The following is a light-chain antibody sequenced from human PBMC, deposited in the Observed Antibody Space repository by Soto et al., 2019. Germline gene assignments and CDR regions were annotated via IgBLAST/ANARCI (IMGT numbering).Light chain of an antibody. Sequence: IVLTQSPGTLSLSPGERVTLSCRASQSVGRRYLAWYQQKPGQAPMLLIYDTSERASDIPDRFSGSGSGTDFTLTISRLVPEDFAVYYCQYQGTFGGGTKVEIK. V-gene: IGKV3-20*01. CDR2: DTS. CDR3: QYQGT. CDR1: QSVGRRY. J-gene: IGKJ4*01.